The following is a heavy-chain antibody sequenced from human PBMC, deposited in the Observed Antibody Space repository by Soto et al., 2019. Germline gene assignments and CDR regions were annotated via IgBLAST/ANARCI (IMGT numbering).Heavy chain of an antibody. CDR1: GYTFTGYY. Sequence: AAVKFSCKASGYTFTGYYMHWVRQAPGQGLEWMGWINPNSGGTNYAQKFQGRVTMTRDTSISTAYMELSRLRSDDTAVYYCARGTRYYDSSALRGWFDPWGQGTLVTVSS. CDR2: INPNSGGT. CDR3: ARGTRYYDSSALRGWFDP. J-gene: IGHJ5*02. D-gene: IGHD3-22*01. V-gene: IGHV1-2*02.